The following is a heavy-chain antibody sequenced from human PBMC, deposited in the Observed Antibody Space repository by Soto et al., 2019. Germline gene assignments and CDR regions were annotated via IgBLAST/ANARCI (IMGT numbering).Heavy chain of an antibody. Sequence: SGPTLVNPTQTLTLTCTFSGFSLTKTGVGMGWLRQPPGKALEWLALVYWDDEKRYSPSLKSRLTITTDTSKNQVVLTMTHMDPVDTATYYCAHKSLGGYVVWAFDIWGQGTLVTVSS. CDR2: VYWDDEK. CDR3: AHKSLGGYVVWAFDI. V-gene: IGHV2-5*02. D-gene: IGHD5-12*01. J-gene: IGHJ3*02. CDR1: GFSLTKTGVG.